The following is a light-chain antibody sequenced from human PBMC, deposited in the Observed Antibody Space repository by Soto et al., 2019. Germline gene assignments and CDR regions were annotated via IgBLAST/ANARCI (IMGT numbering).Light chain of an antibody. Sequence: EIVLTQSPATLSVSPGERATLSCRASQSVNNNLAWYQQKPGQAPRLLIYSASTRATGVPARFSGSGSGTEFALTISSLQSEDFAIYYCQQYNNWPPNYTFGQGSKLQIK. J-gene: IGKJ2*01. V-gene: IGKV3-15*01. CDR2: SAS. CDR3: QQYNNWPPNYT. CDR1: QSVNNN.